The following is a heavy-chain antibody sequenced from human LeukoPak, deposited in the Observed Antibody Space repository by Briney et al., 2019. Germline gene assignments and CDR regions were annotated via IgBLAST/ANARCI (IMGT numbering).Heavy chain of an antibody. CDR1: GFTFSSYG. Sequence: GGSLRLSCAASGFTFSSYGMHWVRQAPGKGLEWVAVIWYDGSNKYYADSVKGRFTISRDNSKNTLYLQMNSLRAEDTAVYYCAREEIVVVPAVAYYYGMDVWGQGTTVTVSS. CDR2: IWYDGSNK. J-gene: IGHJ6*02. D-gene: IGHD2-2*01. V-gene: IGHV3-33*01. CDR3: AREEIVVVPAVAYYYGMDV.